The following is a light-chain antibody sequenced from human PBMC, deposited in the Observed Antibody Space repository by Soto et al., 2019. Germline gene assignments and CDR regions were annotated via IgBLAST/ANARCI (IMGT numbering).Light chain of an antibody. J-gene: IGKJ2*01. CDR1: QSVSSN. CDR2: GAS. Sequence: EVVMTQSPATLSVSPGERATLSCRASQSVSSNLAWYQQKPGQAPRLLIYGASTRATGIPARFSGSGSGTAFTLTIISLQYEDFAVYYCQQYNNWHLYTFGQGTKLEIK. V-gene: IGKV3D-15*01. CDR3: QQYNNWHLYT.